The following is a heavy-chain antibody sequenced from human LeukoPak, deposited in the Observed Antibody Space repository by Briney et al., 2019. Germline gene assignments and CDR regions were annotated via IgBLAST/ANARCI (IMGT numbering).Heavy chain of an antibody. D-gene: IGHD2-2*01. CDR2: IRGGGET. V-gene: IGHV3-23*01. Sequence: PGGSLRLSCAASGFTFSTYAMGWVRQAPARGLEWGSSIRGGGETFHADSVKGRCTLPRDDSRNTVYLQLNNLSVEDTAVYYCAKANWVSNADAVWWGQGTLVTVSS. CDR3: AKANWVSNADAVW. J-gene: IGHJ4*02. CDR1: GFTFSTYA.